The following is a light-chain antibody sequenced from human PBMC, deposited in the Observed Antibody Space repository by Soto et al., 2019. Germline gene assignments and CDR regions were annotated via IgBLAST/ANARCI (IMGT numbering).Light chain of an antibody. CDR3: RSYTTSSTLPYV. V-gene: IGLV2-14*01. J-gene: IGLJ1*01. CDR1: NSDVGGYNY. CDR2: DVS. Sequence: QSVLTQPASVSGSPGQSITISCTGTNSDVGGYNYVSWYQQHPGKAPKLMIYDVSNRPSGVSNRFSGSKSGNTASLTISGLQAEDEADYYCRSYTTSSTLPYVFGTGTNVTVL.